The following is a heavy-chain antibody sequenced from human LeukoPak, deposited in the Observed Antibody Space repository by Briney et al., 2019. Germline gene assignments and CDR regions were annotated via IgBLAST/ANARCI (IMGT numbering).Heavy chain of an antibody. CDR1: GFTFGDYA. Sequence: GGSLRLSCTGSGFTFGDYAMSWFRQAPGKGLEWVGFIRNKAYGGTTEYAASVKGRFSISRDDSKNIAYLQMNSLKTEDTAVYYCSRDLSYYYDSSGAFDIWGQGKMVTVPS. CDR2: IRNKAYGGTT. J-gene: IGHJ3*02. CDR3: SRDLSYYYDSSGAFDI. V-gene: IGHV3-49*03. D-gene: IGHD3-22*01.